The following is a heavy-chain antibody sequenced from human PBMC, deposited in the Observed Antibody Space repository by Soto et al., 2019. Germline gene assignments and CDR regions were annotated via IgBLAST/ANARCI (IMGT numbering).Heavy chain of an antibody. V-gene: IGHV1-2*02. CDR1: GYTFTDYY. CDR3: ARGDVRVVASFDP. D-gene: IGHD2-15*01. J-gene: IGHJ5*02. Sequence: ASVEVSCKASGYTFTDYYIHWVRQAPGRGLEWMGWINPNSGGTNYAQKFQGRVTMTRDTSISTAYMELSRLISDDTAVYYCARGDVRVVASFDPWGQGALVTVSS. CDR2: INPNSGGT.